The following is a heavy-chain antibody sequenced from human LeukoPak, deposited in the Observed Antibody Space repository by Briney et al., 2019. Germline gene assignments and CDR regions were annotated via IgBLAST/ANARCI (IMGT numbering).Heavy chain of an antibody. V-gene: IGHV1-2*02. D-gene: IGHD3-10*01. Sequence: ASVKVSCKASGYTFTGYYMHWVRQAPGQGLEWMEWINPNSGGTNYAQKFQGRVTMTRDTSISTAYMELSRLRSDDTAVYYCARGHGSGSYYKDWGQGTLVTVSS. CDR1: GYTFTGYY. J-gene: IGHJ4*02. CDR3: ARGHGSGSYYKD. CDR2: INPNSGGT.